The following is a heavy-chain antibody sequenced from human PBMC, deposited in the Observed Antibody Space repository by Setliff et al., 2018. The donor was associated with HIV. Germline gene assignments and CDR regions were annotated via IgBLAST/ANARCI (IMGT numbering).Heavy chain of an antibody. V-gene: IGHV4-34*01. Sequence: SETLSLTCAVYGGSFTDFYWTFIRQSPGKGLEWIGEITHSGSTTYDPSLKSRITVSVDTSKNQFSLKLTSVTAADMAVYYCARGHCSGTNCYGVDYYGMDVWGQGTTVTVSS. CDR3: ARGHCSGTNCYGVDYYGMDV. CDR2: ITHSGST. D-gene: IGHD2-2*01. CDR1: GGSFTDFY. J-gene: IGHJ6*02.